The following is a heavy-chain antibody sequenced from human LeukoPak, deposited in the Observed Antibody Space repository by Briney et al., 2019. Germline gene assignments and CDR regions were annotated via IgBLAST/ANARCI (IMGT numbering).Heavy chain of an antibody. J-gene: IGHJ4*02. D-gene: IGHD3-22*01. V-gene: IGHV3-64D*09. CDR2: ISSTGDST. CDR1: GFTSSSYA. CDR3: VKDRGSSGCFDS. Sequence: GGSLRLSCSASGFTSSSYAMHWVPQTPGKGQEHVSTISSTGDSTYYADSTKGRFTISRDNSKDTLFLQMSSLRAEDTAGYYCVKDRGSSGCFDSWGQGTLVTVSS.